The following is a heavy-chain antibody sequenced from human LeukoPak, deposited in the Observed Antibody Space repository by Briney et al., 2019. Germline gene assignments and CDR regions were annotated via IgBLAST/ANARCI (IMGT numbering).Heavy chain of an antibody. CDR1: GGSFSGYY. J-gene: IGHJ4*02. CDR3: ARVAVLRYFDWLSSISYFDY. CDR2: INHSGRT. Sequence: PSETLSLTCAVYGGSFSGYYWSWIRQPPGKGLEWIGEINHSGRTNYNPSLKSRVTISVDTSKNQFSLKLSSVTAADTAVYYCARVAVLRYFDWLSSISYFDYWGQGTLVTVSS. V-gene: IGHV4-34*01. D-gene: IGHD3-9*01.